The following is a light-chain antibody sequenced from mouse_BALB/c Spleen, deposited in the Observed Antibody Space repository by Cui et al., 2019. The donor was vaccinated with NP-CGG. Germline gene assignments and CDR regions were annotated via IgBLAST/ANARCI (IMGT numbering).Light chain of an antibody. CDR1: TGAVTTSNY. V-gene: IGLV1*01. CDR3: ALWYSNHWV. J-gene: IGLJ1*01. Sequence: AVVTQGFALTTSPGETVTLTCRSNTGAVTTSNYANWVQEKPDHLFTGLIGGTNNRAPGVPARFSGSLIGDKAALTITGAQTEDEAIYFCALWYSNHWVFGGGTKLTVL. CDR2: GTN.